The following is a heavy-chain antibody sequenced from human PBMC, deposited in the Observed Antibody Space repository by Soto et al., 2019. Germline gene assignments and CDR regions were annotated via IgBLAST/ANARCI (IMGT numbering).Heavy chain of an antibody. CDR2: IDPSDSYT. Sequence: GESLKISCKGSGYSFTSYWISWVRQMPGKGLEWMGRIDPSDSYTNYSPSFQGHVTISADKSISTAYLQWSSLKASDTAMYYCARQYSSSSAHYYGMDVWGQGTTVTV. CDR3: ARQYSSSSAHYYGMDV. J-gene: IGHJ6*02. CDR1: GYSFTSYW. V-gene: IGHV5-10-1*01. D-gene: IGHD6-6*01.